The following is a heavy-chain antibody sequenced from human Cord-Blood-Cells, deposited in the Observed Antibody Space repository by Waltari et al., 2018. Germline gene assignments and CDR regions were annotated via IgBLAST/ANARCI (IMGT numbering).Heavy chain of an antibody. Sequence: QVQLVQSGAEVKKPGSSVKVSCKASGGTFSSYAISWVRQAPGQGLEWMGGNIPSLGIANYAQKVQGRVTNTADESTSTAYMELSSLRSEDTALYYCARGGNWNYFDYWGQGTLVTVSS. V-gene: IGHV1-69*04. J-gene: IGHJ4*02. CDR3: ARGGNWNYFDY. CDR2: NIPSLGIA. CDR1: GGTFSSYA. D-gene: IGHD1-20*01.